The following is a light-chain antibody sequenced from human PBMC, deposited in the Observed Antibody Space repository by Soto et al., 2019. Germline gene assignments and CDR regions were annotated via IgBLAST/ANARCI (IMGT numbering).Light chain of an antibody. CDR1: SSDVGGYNY. J-gene: IGLJ1*01. CDR2: DVT. CDR3: CSYAGTYTFV. V-gene: IGLV2-11*01. Sequence: LTQPRSVSGSPGQSVTISCTGTSSDVGGYNYVSWYQQHPGKAPKLMIYDVTQRPSGVPDRFSGSKSGNTASLTISGLQAEDEADYYCCSYAGTYTFVFGTGTKVTVL.